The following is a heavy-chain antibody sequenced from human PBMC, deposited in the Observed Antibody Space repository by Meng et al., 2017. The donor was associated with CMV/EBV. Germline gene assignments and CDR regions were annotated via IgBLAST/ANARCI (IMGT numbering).Heavy chain of an antibody. CDR1: GGSFSGYY. CDR2: INHSGST. J-gene: IGHJ6*02. D-gene: IGHD6-13*01. Sequence: GSLRLSCAVYGGSFSGYYWSWIRQPPGKGLEWIGEINHSGSTNYNPPLKSRVTISVDTSKNRFSLKLSSVTAADTAVYYCARGRVSSWYGTSYYYYGMDVWGQGTTVTVSS. CDR3: ARGRVSSWYGTSYYYYGMDV. V-gene: IGHV4-34*01.